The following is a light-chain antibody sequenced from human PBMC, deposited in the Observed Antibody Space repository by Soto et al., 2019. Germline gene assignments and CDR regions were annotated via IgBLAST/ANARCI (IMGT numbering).Light chain of an antibody. V-gene: IGKV1-5*03. J-gene: IGKJ1*01. Sequence: ILMTQSPSTQSASVGDRVTMTCRASQSIGNWLAWYQQKPGRAPKFLIYEASSLESGVPSRFSGSGSGTEFTLTISGLQPDDFATYYCQQYKSYPLTFGQGTKVDIK. CDR3: QQYKSYPLT. CDR2: EAS. CDR1: QSIGNW.